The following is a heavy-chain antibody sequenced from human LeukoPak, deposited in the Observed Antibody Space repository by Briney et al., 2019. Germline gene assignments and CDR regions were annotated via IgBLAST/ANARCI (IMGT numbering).Heavy chain of an antibody. CDR3: AREYGGNSLDK. Sequence: GGALRLSCTPSGFTFTNYAMSWVRQSPGKGLEWISSVGLTGGSIYYANSIKGRLTISRDNANNSVFLHMNSLRAEDTGVYYCAREYGGNSLDKWGQGVLVTVSS. CDR2: VGLTGGSI. D-gene: IGHD4-23*01. CDR1: GFTFTNYA. V-gene: IGHV3-21*01. J-gene: IGHJ4*02.